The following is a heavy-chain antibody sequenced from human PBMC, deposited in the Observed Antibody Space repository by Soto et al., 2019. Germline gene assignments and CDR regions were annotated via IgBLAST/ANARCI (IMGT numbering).Heavy chain of an antibody. D-gene: IGHD6-13*01. V-gene: IGHV2-70*11. CDR1: GFSLSTSGMC. J-gene: IGHJ3*02. CDR2: IDWDDDK. Sequence: SGPTLVNPTQTLTLTCTFSGFSLSTSGMCVSWIRQPPGKALEWLARIDWDDDKYYSTSLKTRLTISKDTSKNQVVLTMTNMDPVDTATYYCARRRIAAAGKDAFDIWGQGTMVTVSS. CDR3: ARRRIAAAGKDAFDI.